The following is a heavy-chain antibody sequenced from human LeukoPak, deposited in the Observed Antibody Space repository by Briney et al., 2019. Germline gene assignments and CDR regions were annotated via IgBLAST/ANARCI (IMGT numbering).Heavy chain of an antibody. V-gene: IGHV1-69*05. CDR3: ARDSEQWLVRGGYFDY. Sequence: SSVKVSCKASGGTFSSYAISWVRQAPGQGLEWMGRIIPIFGTANYAQKFQGRVTITTDESTSTAYMELSSLRSEDTAVYYCARDSEQWLVRGGYFDYWGQGTLVTVSS. CDR1: GGTFSSYA. J-gene: IGHJ4*02. CDR2: IIPIFGTA. D-gene: IGHD6-19*01.